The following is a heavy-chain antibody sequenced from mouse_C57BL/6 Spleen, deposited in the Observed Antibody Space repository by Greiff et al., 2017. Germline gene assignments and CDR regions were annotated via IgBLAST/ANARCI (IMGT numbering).Heavy chain of an antibody. J-gene: IGHJ4*01. CDR3: ARETGDYAVDY. CDR1: GFTFSSYA. CDR2: ISDGGSYT. Sequence: EVQVVESGGGLVKPGGSLKLSCAASGFTFSSYAMPWVRQTPEKRLEWVATISDGGSYTYYPDNVKGRFTISRDNAKNNLYLQMSHLKSEDTAMYYCARETGDYAVDYWGQGTSVTVSS. V-gene: IGHV5-4*01.